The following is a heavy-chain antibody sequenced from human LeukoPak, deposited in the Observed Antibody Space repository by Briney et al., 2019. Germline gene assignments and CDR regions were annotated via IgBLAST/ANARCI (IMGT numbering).Heavy chain of an antibody. CDR2: IYYTGST. Sequence: SETLSLTCSVSGGSISHYYWSWIRQPPGKGLEWIGYIYYTGSTKYNPSLKSRVTISVDTSKNQFSLKLSSVTAADTAVYYCARRRDSSSSGGDFDYWGQGTLVTVSS. CDR3: ARRRDSSSSGGDFDY. CDR1: GGSISHYY. V-gene: IGHV4-59*08. D-gene: IGHD6-6*01. J-gene: IGHJ4*02.